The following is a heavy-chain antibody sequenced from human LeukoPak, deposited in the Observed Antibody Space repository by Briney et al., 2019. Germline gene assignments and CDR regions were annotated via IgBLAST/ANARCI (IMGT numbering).Heavy chain of an antibody. CDR3: ATVLYRDIVVVVAAIPNNWFDP. CDR1: GYTLTELS. V-gene: IGHV1-24*01. CDR2: FDPEDGET. Sequence: GASVKVSCKVSGYTLTELSMHWVRQAPGKGLEWMGGFDPEDGETIYAQKFQGRVAMTEDTSTDTAYMELSSLRSEDTAVYYCATVLYRDIVVVVAAIPNNWFDPWGQGTLVTVSS. D-gene: IGHD2-15*01. J-gene: IGHJ5*02.